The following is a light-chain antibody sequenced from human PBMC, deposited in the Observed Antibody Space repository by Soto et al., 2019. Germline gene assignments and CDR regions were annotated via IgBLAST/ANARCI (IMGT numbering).Light chain of an antibody. CDR3: AAWDDALGGLVV. CDR2: SNT. V-gene: IGLV1-44*01. Sequence: QAVVTQPPSASGTPGQRVTISCSGSTSNIGINTVSWYQQLPGTAPKLLIYSNTQRPSGVPDRFSGSKSGTSASLAISGLRSEDEADYYCAAWDDALGGLVVFGGGTKLTVL. CDR1: TSNIGINT. J-gene: IGLJ2*01.